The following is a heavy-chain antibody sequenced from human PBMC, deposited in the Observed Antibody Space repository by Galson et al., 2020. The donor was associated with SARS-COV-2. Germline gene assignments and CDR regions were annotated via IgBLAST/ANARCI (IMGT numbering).Heavy chain of an antibody. J-gene: IGHJ4*02. CDR1: GFSLTTSGVG. V-gene: IGHV2-5*01. Sequence: ESGPTLVKPTQTLTLTCTFSGFSLTTSGVGVGWIRQPPGKALEWLALIYWNDDKRYSPSRTSRLTITTATSKNQVVLTMTNMDPVDTATDFCGRSAPSSLTILVWVIVKDYFDYWGPVTLVTVSS. CDR3: GRSAPSSLTILVWVIVKDYFDY. CDR2: IYWNDDK. D-gene: IGHD3-3*01.